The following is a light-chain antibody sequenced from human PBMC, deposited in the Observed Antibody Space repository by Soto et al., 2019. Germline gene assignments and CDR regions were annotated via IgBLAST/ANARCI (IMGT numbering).Light chain of an antibody. Sequence: QSVLTQPPSVSGAPGQRVTISCTGSSSNIGAGYDVHWYQQLPGTAPKLLIYGNSNRPSGVPDRFSGSKSGTSASLAISGLQAEDEADYYCQSYDSSVRVSVFGGGTKLTVL. J-gene: IGLJ2*01. V-gene: IGLV1-40*01. CDR1: SSNIGAGYD. CDR2: GNS. CDR3: QSYDSSVRVSV.